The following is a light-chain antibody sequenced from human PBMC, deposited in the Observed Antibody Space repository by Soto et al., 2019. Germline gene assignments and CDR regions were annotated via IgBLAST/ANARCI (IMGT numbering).Light chain of an antibody. CDR3: QQYYNWPFT. Sequence: EIVMTQSPATLSVSPEEGATLSCRASQSVGINLAWYQQKLGQAPRLLIYAAAARATGIPGRFSGSGSGTEFTLSIRSLQSEDFAFYYCQQYYNWPFTFGPGTKVDIQ. J-gene: IGKJ3*01. V-gene: IGKV3-15*01. CDR2: AAA. CDR1: QSVGIN.